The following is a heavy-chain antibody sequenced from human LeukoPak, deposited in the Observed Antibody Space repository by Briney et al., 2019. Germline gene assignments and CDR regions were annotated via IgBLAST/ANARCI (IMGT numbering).Heavy chain of an antibody. CDR1: GYSFTSYW. CDR2: IYPGDSDT. V-gene: IGHV5-51*01. D-gene: IGHD3-22*01. Sequence: GESLKISCKGSGYSFTSYWIGWVRQIPGKGLEWMGIIYPGDSDTRYSPSFQGQVTISADKSISTAYLQWSSLKASDTAMYYCARQTEPYDSSGYYYVDWGQGTLVTVSS. CDR3: ARQTEPYDSSGYYYVD. J-gene: IGHJ4*02.